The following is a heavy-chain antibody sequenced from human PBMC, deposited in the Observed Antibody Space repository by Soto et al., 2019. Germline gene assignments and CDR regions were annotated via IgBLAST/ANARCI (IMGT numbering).Heavy chain of an antibody. CDR2: IDPSDSYT. V-gene: IGHV5-10-1*01. CDR1: GYSFTSYW. J-gene: IGHJ6*02. D-gene: IGHD6-19*01. Sequence: GESLKSYGKGSGYSFTSYWISWVRQMPGKGLEWMGRIDPSDSYTNYSPSFQGHVTISADKSISTAYLQWSSLKASDTAMYYCARQARWYSSGWYGGVRYYGMDVWGQGTTVTVSS. CDR3: ARQARWYSSGWYGGVRYYGMDV.